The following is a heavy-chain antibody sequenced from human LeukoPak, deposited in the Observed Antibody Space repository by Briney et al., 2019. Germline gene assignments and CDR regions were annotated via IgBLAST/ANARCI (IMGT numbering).Heavy chain of an antibody. CDR1: GFTFSSYE. J-gene: IGHJ4*02. CDR3: ARDRLIMVRGLPDY. D-gene: IGHD3-10*01. V-gene: IGHV3-48*03. Sequence: PGRSLRLSCAASGFTFSSYEMNWVRQAPGKGLEWVSYISSSGSTIYYADSVKGRFTISRDNAKNSLYLQMNSLRAEDTAVYYCARDRLIMVRGLPDYWGQGTLVTVSS. CDR2: ISSSGSTI.